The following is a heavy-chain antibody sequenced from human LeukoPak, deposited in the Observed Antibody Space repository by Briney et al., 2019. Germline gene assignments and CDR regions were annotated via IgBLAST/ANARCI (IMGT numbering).Heavy chain of an antibody. J-gene: IGHJ4*02. CDR3: ARDSRLKWTEYYFDF. CDR2: ISFDGKNK. D-gene: IGHD3/OR15-3a*01. Sequence: GGSLRLSCVASGFTFNYYAIHWVRQAPGKGLEWVAVISFDGKNKFYADSVKGRFTISRDNSKNTLYLQMNSLKPEDTAVYFCARDSRLKWTEYYFDFWGQGTLVTISS. V-gene: IGHV3-30*04. CDR1: GFTFNYYA.